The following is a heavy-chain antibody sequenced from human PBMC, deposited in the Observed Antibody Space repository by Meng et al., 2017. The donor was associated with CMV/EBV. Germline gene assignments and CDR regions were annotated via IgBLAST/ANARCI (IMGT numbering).Heavy chain of an antibody. V-gene: IGHV5-51*01. CDR1: GYSFTSYW. CDR3: ARHSRAYRGAYLPGGAFDI. D-gene: IGHD2-21*01. J-gene: IGHJ3*02. CDR2: IYPGDSDT. Sequence: GESLKISCKGSGYSFTSYWIGWVRQMPGKGLEWMGIIYPGDSDTRYSPSFQGQVTISADKSISTAYLQWSSLKASDTAMYYCARHSRAYRGAYLPGGAFDIWGQGTMVTVSS.